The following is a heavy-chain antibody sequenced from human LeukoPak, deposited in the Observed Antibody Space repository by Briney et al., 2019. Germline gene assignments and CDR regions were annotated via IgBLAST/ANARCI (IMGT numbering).Heavy chain of an antibody. J-gene: IGHJ6*02. CDR2: XSYDGSNK. D-gene: IGHD3-10*01. CDR3: ARDLSGPRGYYYGMDV. CDR1: GFTFSSYA. V-gene: IGHV3-30-3*01. Sequence: GGSLRLSCAASGFTFSSYAMHWVRQAPGKGLXXXXXXSYDGSNKYYADSVKGRFTISRDNSKNTLYLQMNSLRAEDTAVYYCARDLSGPRGYYYGMDVWGQGTTVTVSS.